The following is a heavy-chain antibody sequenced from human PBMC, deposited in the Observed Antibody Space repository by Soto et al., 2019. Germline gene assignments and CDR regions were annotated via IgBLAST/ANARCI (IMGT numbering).Heavy chain of an antibody. CDR1: GASMSSGGYY. V-gene: IGHV4-31*03. D-gene: IGHD6-6*01. J-gene: IGHJ5*02. CDR3: ARDRHNNFFDP. CDR2: IYYSGST. Sequence: QVQLQESGPGLVKPSQTLSLTCTVSGASMSSGGYYWTWIRQSPGKGLEWIGYIYYSGSTYYNPFLEXRXAXSXXTSRSQFSLTLHSVTAADTAIYYCARDRHNNFFDPWGQGTLVTVSS.